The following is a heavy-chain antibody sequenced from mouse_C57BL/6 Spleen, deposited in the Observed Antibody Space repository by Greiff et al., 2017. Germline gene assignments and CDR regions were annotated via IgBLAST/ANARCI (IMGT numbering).Heavy chain of an antibody. CDR2: IDPSDSYT. CDR1: GYTFTSYW. D-gene: IGHD1-1*01. V-gene: IGHV1-50*01. CDR3: ARGVTTVVEGAMDY. J-gene: IGHJ4*01. Sequence: QVQLQQPGAELVKPGASVKLSCKASGYTFTSYWMQWVKQRPGQGLEWIGEIDPSDSYTNYNQKFKGKATLTVDTSSSTAYMQRSSLTSEDSAVYYCARGVTTVVEGAMDYWGQGTSVTVSS.